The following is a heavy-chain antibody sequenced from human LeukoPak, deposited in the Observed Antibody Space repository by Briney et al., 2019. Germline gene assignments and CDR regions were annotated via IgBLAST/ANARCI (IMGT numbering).Heavy chain of an antibody. Sequence: GGSLRLSCAASGFTVSNNYMSWVRQAPGKGLEGVSIIYSDGSTYYVDSVKGRFTISRDNSKNTLYLQMHSLRVEDTAVYFCARDPNQFDSSGYYAFDIWGQGTLVTVSS. V-gene: IGHV3-53*01. CDR1: GFTVSNNY. D-gene: IGHD3-22*01. CDR2: IYSDGST. J-gene: IGHJ3*02. CDR3: ARDPNQFDSSGYYAFDI.